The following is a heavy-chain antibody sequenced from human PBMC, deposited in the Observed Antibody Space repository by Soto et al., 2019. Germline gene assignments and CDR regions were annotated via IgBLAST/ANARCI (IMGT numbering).Heavy chain of an antibody. D-gene: IGHD3-3*01. V-gene: IGHV1-18*04. J-gene: IGHJ5*02. CDR3: AGADVLRLLEWPRGLDP. CDR1: GYTFTTYG. CDR2: ISGYTSKT. Sequence: GASVKVSCKASGYTFTTYGVAWVRQAPGQGLEWLGWISGYTSKTNYTQKLQGRVTLTADTSTSTAYMELRSLRPDDTAVYYCAGADVLRLLEWPRGLDPCGQGTLVTVYS.